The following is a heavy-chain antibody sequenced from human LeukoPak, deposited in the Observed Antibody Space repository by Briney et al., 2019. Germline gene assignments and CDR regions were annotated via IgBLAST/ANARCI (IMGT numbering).Heavy chain of an antibody. CDR1: GYTFTSYD. Sequence: ASVKVSCKASGYTFTSYDINWVRQATGQGLEWMGWMNPNSGNTGYAQKFQGRVTITRNTSISTDYMELSSLRSEDTAVYYCARGRSVDSSGWFWGPGHHYYFDYWGQGTLVTVSS. D-gene: IGHD6-19*01. CDR3: ARGRSVDSSGWFWGPGHHYYFDY. CDR2: MNPNSGNT. J-gene: IGHJ4*02. V-gene: IGHV1-8*03.